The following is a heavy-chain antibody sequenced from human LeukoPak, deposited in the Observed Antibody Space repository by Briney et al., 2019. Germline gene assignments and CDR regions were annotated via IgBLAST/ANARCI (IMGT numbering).Heavy chain of an antibody. CDR1: GYTFTSYY. V-gene: IGHV1-46*01. Sequence: ASVKVSCKASGYTFTSYYMHWVRQAPGQGLEWMGIINPSGGSTSYAQKFQGRVTMTRDMSTSTVYMELSSLRSEDTAVYYCARGRRYNTGRGAYYYYYYMDVWGKGTTVTVSS. J-gene: IGHJ6*03. CDR3: ARGRRYNTGRGAYYYYYYMDV. CDR2: INPSGGST. D-gene: IGHD1-14*01.